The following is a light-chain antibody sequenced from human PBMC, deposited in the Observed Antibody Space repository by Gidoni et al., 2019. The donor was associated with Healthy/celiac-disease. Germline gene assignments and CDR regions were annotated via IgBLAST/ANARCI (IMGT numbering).Light chain of an antibody. CDR1: QSISSW. CDR3: QQYNSYPYT. J-gene: IGKJ2*01. CDR2: KAS. V-gene: IGKV1-5*03. Sequence: DIQMTQSPSTLSASVGDRVTITCRASQSISSWLAWYQQKPGKAPKLLIYKASNLEIGVPSRFSGSGSGTEFTLTISSLQPDDFATYYCQQYNSYPYTFGQXTKLEIK.